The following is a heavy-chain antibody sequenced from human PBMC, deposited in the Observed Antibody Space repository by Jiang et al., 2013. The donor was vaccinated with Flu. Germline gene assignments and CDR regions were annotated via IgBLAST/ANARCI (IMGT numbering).Heavy chain of an antibody. J-gene: IGHJ4*02. V-gene: IGHV3-23*01. D-gene: IGHD3-22*01. Sequence: AISGSGGSTYYADSVKGRFTISRDNSKNTLYLQMNSLRAEDTAVYYCAKADITMIVVAPFDYWGQGTLVTVSS. CDR3: AKADITMIVVAPFDY. CDR2: ISGSGGST.